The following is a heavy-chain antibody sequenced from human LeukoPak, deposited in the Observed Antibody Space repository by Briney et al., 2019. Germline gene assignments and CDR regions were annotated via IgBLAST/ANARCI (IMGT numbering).Heavy chain of an antibody. V-gene: IGHV3-21*04. CDR2: ISSSSSYI. J-gene: IGHJ4*02. CDR3: AKGSYYDPFDY. D-gene: IGHD1-26*01. CDR1: GFPFSSYS. Sequence: GGSLRLSCAASGFPFSSYSMNWVRQAPGKGLEWVSSISSSSSYIYYADSVKGRFTISRDNSKNTLYLQMNSLRAEDTAVYYCAKGSYYDPFDYWGQGTLVTVSS.